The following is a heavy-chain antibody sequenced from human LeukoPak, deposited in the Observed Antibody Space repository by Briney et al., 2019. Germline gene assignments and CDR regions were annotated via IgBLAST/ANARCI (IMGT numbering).Heavy chain of an antibody. CDR3: ARVIYGGFLSFCMDV. Sequence: KSGGSLRLSCAASGFTFSSYAMSWIRQPPGKGLEWIGYIYYSGSTNYNPSLKSRVTISVDTSKNQFSLKLSSVTAADTAVYYCARVIYGGFLSFCMDVWGQGTTVTVSS. J-gene: IGHJ6*02. CDR2: IYYSGST. D-gene: IGHD3-10*01. V-gene: IGHV4-59*01. CDR1: GFTFSSYA.